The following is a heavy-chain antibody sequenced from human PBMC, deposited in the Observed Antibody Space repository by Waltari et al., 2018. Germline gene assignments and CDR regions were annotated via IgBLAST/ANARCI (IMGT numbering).Heavy chain of an antibody. CDR1: GGTFGSYA. D-gene: IGHD3-10*01. CDR3: ARKGSYYGSGSYDY. CDR2: IIPILGIA. V-gene: IGHV1-69*04. Sequence: QVQLVQSGAEVKKPGSSVKVSCKASGGTFGSYAISWVRQAPGQGLEWMGGIIPILGIANYAQKFQGRVTITADESTSTAYMELSSLRSEDTAVYYCARKGSYYGSGSYDYWGQGTLVTVSS. J-gene: IGHJ4*02.